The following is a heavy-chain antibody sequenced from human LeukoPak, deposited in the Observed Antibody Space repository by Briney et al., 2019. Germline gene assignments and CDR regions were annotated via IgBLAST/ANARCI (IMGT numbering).Heavy chain of an antibody. CDR3: AKEVVSSFCSSTSCYAPTLDY. Sequence: PGGSLRLSCAASGFTFSSYGMHWVRQAPAKGLEWVAFIRYDGSNKYYADSVKGRFTISRDNSKNTLYLQMNSLRAEDTAVYYCAKEVVSSFCSSTSCYAPTLDYWGQGTLVTVSS. CDR1: GFTFSSYG. D-gene: IGHD2-2*01. J-gene: IGHJ4*02. CDR2: IRYDGSNK. V-gene: IGHV3-30*02.